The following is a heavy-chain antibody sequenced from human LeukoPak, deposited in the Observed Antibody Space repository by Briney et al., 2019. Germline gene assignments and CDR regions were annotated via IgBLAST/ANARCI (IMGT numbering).Heavy chain of an antibody. CDR3: ARGVLAV. J-gene: IGHJ6*04. CDR2: INHSGST. Sequence: SETLSLTCAVYGGSFSGYYWSWIRQPPGKGLGWIGEINHSGSTNYNPSLKSRVTISVDTSKNQFSLKLSSVTAADAAVYYCARGVLAVWGKGTTVTVSS. CDR1: GGSFSGYY. V-gene: IGHV4-34*01.